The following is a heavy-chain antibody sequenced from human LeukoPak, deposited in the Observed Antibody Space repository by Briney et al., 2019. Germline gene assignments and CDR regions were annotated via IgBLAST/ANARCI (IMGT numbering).Heavy chain of an antibody. CDR3: ARALRGGWFDP. V-gene: IGHV1-46*01. CDR1: GYTFTSYY. CDR2: INPSGGST. J-gene: IGHJ5*02. D-gene: IGHD2-15*01. Sequence: GASVKVSCKASGYTFTSYYMHWVRQAPGQGLEWMGIINPSGGSTSYAQKFQGRVTITRDTSASTAYMELSSLRSEDTAVYYCARALRGGWFDPWGQGTLVTVSS.